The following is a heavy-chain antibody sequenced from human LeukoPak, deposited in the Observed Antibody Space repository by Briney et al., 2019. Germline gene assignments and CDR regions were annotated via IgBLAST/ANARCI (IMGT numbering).Heavy chain of an antibody. V-gene: IGHV1-69*06. CDR2: IIPIFGTA. CDR1: GGTFSSYA. J-gene: IGHJ4*02. D-gene: IGHD6-13*01. CDR3: ASIPFVGGSSWYYFDY. Sequence: SVKASCKASGGTFSSYAISWVRQAPGQGLEWMGGIIPIFGTANYAQKFQGRVTITADKSTSTAYMELSSLRSEDTAVYYCASIPFVGGSSWYYFDYWGQGTLVTVSS.